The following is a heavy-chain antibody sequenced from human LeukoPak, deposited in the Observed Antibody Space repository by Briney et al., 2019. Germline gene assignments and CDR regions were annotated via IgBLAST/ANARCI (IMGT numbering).Heavy chain of an antibody. Sequence: QTGGSLRLSCAASGFTFMSYSMHWVRQAPGKGLEWVAAISYDGRYKYYADSVKGRFTISRDNSKNTLYLQMDSLRAEDTAVYYCARVTSGYYGYWGQGTLVTVSS. J-gene: IGHJ4*02. CDR3: ARVTSGYYGY. CDR1: GFTFMSYS. CDR2: ISYDGRYK. D-gene: IGHD3-3*01. V-gene: IGHV3-30*04.